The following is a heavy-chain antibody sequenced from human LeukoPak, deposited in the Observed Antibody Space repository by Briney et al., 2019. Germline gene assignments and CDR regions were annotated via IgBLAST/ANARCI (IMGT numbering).Heavy chain of an antibody. CDR2: ISGSSGSTI. CDR1: GFTFSSYG. CDR3: ARDPARDLNTAQKKYYFDY. J-gene: IGHJ4*02. D-gene: IGHD2-21*02. V-gene: IGHV3-48*04. Sequence: GGSLRLSCAASGFTFSSYGMSWVRQAPGKGLEWVSAISGSSGSTIYYADSVKGRFTISRDNAKNSLYLQMNSLRAEDTAVYYCARDPARDLNTAQKKYYFDYWGQGTLVTVSS.